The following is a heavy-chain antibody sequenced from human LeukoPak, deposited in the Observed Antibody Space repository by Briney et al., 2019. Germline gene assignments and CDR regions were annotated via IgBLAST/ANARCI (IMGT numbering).Heavy chain of an antibody. CDR1: GGTFSSYA. J-gene: IGHJ6*02. CDR2: IIPIFGTA. V-gene: IGHV1-69*13. CDR3: ARAGYSNSSRDNYYYYYGMDV. Sequence: SVKVSCKASGGTFSSYAISWVRQAPGQGLEWMGGIIPIFGTANYAQKFQGRVTITADESTSTAYMELSSLRSEDTAVYYCARAGYSNSSRDNYYYYYGMDVWGQGTTVTVSS. D-gene: IGHD6-13*01.